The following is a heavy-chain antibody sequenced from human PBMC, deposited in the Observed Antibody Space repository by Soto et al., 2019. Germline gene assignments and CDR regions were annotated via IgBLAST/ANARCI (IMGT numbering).Heavy chain of an antibody. CDR2: ISAYNGNT. D-gene: IGHD2-2*01. Sequence: GAAVKCSFKASVYTFTSYVISWLRQAPLQVPEWMGWISAYNGNTNYAQKLQGRVTMNTDKSTSKAYMQMRRLRSDDTAVYYCSIPIYYTSTGCPPYGMDVWGRGYKVTASS. V-gene: IGHV1-18*04. CDR3: SIPIYYTSTGCPPYGMDV. J-gene: IGHJ6*02. CDR1: VYTFTSYV.